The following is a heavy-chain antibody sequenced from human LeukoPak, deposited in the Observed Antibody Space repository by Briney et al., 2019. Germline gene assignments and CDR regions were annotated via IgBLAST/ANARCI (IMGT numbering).Heavy chain of an antibody. CDR1: AFTFSNYY. CDR3: ARDGHSSGSFDY. V-gene: IGHV3-11*04. J-gene: IGHJ4*02. D-gene: IGHD6-19*01. Sequence: GGCLSLSCAASAFTFSNYYMSSIRQAPGKGLEWLSYISSSGSTIYYADSVKGRFTISRDNAKNSLYLQMKSLIAEDTAVYYCARDGHSSGSFDYWGQRTLVTVSS. CDR2: ISSSGSTI.